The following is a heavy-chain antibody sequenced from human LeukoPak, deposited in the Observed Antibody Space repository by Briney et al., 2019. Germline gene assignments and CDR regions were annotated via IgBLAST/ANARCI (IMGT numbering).Heavy chain of an antibody. CDR3: AKDRGYCSSTSCPSNWFDP. Sequence: GGSLRLSCAASGFTFSSYSMNWVRQAPGKGLEWVSSISSSSSYIYYADSVKGRFTISRDNAKNSLYLQMNSLRAEDTAVYYCAKDRGYCSSTSCPSNWFDPWGQGTLVTVSS. V-gene: IGHV3-21*01. J-gene: IGHJ5*02. D-gene: IGHD2-2*01. CDR2: ISSSSSYI. CDR1: GFTFSSYS.